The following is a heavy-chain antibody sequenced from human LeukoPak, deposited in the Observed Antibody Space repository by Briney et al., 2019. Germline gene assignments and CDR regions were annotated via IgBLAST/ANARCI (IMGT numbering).Heavy chain of an antibody. CDR1: GLSLSTSGVG. CDR3: AHIPTVTTSFDY. J-gene: IGHJ4*02. Sequence: SGPTLVNPTQTLTLTYTFSGLSLSTSGVGAAWIRQPPGKALEWLALVSWDDDKRYSPSLKTRLTITKDTSKNHVVLTMTNMDPVDTATYFCAHIPTVTTSFDYWGQGTLVTVSS. V-gene: IGHV2-5*02. D-gene: IGHD4-17*01. CDR2: VSWDDDK.